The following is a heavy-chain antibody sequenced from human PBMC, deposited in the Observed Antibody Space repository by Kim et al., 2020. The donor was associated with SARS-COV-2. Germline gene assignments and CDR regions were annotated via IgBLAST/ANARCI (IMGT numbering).Heavy chain of an antibody. J-gene: IGHJ4*02. V-gene: IGHV3-7*01. D-gene: IGHD1-1*01. CDR2: DT. CDR3: VTWGPSWGGND. Sequence: DTYYVDSVQRRFTISSDDAKNSLYLQMSSLRAEDTAVYYCVTWGPSWGGNDWGQGTLVTVSS.